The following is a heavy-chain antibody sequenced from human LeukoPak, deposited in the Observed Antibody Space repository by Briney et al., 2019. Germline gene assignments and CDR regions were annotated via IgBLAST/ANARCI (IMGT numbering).Heavy chain of an antibody. CDR1: GFTFSSYA. Sequence: GGSLRLSCAASGFTFSSYAMHWVRQAPGKGLEWVAVIWYDGSNKYYADSVKGRFTTSRDNSKNTLYLQMNSLRAEDTAVYYCAREVPYYFDYWGQGTLVTVSS. CDR2: IWYDGSNK. V-gene: IGHV3-33*08. CDR3: AREVPYYFDY. J-gene: IGHJ4*02.